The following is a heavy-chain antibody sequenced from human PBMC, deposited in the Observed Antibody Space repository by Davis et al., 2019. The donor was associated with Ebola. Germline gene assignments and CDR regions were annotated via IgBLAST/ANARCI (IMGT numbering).Heavy chain of an antibody. V-gene: IGHV3-43*01. CDR2: ISWDGGST. J-gene: IGHJ4*02. CDR3: AREGYSGSYNDY. Sequence: PGGSLRLSCAASGFTFDDYTMHWVRQAPGKGLEWVSLISWDGGSTYYADSVKGRFTISRDNSKNSLYLQMNSLRTEDTAVYYCAREGYSGSYNDYWGQGTLVTVSS. D-gene: IGHD1-26*01. CDR1: GFTFDDYT.